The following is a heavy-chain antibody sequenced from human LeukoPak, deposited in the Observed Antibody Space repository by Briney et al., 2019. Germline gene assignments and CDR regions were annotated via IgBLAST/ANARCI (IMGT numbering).Heavy chain of an antibody. CDR1: GGTFSSYA. D-gene: IGHD2-15*01. V-gene: IGHV1-69*05. CDR2: IIPIFGTA. CDR3: AAGYCSGGSCYSGTDY. Sequence: SVKVSCKASGGTFSSYAISWVRQAPGQGLEWMGGIIPIFGTANYAQKFQGRVTMTRDTSISTAYMELSRLRSDDTAVYYCAAGYCSGGSCYSGTDYWGQGTLVTVSS. J-gene: IGHJ4*02.